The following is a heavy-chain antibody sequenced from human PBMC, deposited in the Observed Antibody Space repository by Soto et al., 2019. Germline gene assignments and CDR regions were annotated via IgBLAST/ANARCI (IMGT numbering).Heavy chain of an antibody. J-gene: IGHJ4*02. Sequence: GGSLRLSCAASGFTFSSYGMHWVRQAPGKGLEWVAVIWYDGSNKYYADSVKGRFTISRDNSKNTLYLQMNSLRAEDTAVYYCARGFSSGWPEFDYWGQGTLVTVS. CDR2: IWYDGSNK. D-gene: IGHD6-19*01. V-gene: IGHV3-33*01. CDR1: GFTFSSYG. CDR3: ARGFSSGWPEFDY.